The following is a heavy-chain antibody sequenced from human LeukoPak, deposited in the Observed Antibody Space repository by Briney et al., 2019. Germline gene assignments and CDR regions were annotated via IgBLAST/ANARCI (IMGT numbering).Heavy chain of an antibody. V-gene: IGHV3-23*01. Sequence: GGSLRLSCVASGFTFSNYAMSWVRQAPGKGLEWVSAITGSGGITYYADSVKGRFTISRDNSKNTLYLQMNSLRAEDTAVYYCAKRQWLGPPSRWGQGTLVTVSS. CDR3: AKRQWLGPPSR. CDR2: ITGSGGIT. D-gene: IGHD6-19*01. CDR1: GFTFSNYA. J-gene: IGHJ4*02.